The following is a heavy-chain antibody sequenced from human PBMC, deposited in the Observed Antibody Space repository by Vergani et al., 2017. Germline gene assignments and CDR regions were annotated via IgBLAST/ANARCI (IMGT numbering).Heavy chain of an antibody. Sequence: QVQLQESAPGLVKPSETLSLTCTVSGDSVISTDYHWGWIRQPPGKGLEWIGSMDYSGSTSYNPSLESRISISFETPKNQFSLRLTPVTAADTAVYYCASKRGACRAAYCHSYDFWGPGTLVGVSS. V-gene: IGHV4-39*01. CDR1: GDSVISTDYH. CDR2: MDYSGST. D-gene: IGHD2-15*01. J-gene: IGHJ4*02. CDR3: ASKRGACRAAYCHSYDF.